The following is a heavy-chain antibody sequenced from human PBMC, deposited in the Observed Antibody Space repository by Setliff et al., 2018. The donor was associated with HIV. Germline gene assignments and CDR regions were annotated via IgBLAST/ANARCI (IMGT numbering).Heavy chain of an antibody. V-gene: IGHV3-66*02. CDR1: GFTFSSYA. J-gene: IGHJ4*02. CDR3: ARELYREWDY. CDR2: IYGGGTT. D-gene: IGHD3-10*01. Sequence: PGESLKISCAASGFTFSSYAMSWVRQAPGKGLEWVSVIYGGGTTHYADSVKGRFTISRDNSKNTVYLQMNSLRVEDTAVYYCARELYREWDYWGQGTLVTVSS.